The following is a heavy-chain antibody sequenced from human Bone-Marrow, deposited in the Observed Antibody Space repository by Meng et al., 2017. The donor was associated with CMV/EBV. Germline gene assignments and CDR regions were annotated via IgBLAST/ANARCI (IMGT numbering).Heavy chain of an antibody. CDR1: GYTFTSYD. CDR2: MNPNSGNT. CDR3: ARRGPDYYYAMDV. J-gene: IGHJ6*02. Sequence: ASVKVSCKASGYTFTSYDINWVRQATGQGLEWMGWMNPNSGNTGYAQKFQGRVTMTRDTSISTAYMELISLTSEDTAVYSCARRGPDYYYAMDVWGQGTTVTVSS. V-gene: IGHV1-8*01.